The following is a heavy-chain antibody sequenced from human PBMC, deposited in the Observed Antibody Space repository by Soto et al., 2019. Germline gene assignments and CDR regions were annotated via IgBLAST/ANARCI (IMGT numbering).Heavy chain of an antibody. CDR2: LNPLFGTA. CDR1: GYTSTAYY. V-gene: IGHV1-69*06. J-gene: IGHJ6*02. Sequence: SVKVSCKASGYTSTAYYIQWVRQAPGQGLEWMGWLNPLFGTANYAQKFQGRVTITADKSTSTAYMELSSLRYEDTAVYYCARALAPCGMDVWGQGTTVTVSS. CDR3: ARALAPCGMDV.